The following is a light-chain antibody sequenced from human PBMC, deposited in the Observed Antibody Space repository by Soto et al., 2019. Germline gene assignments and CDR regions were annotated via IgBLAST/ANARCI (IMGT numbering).Light chain of an antibody. CDR3: GTWDSGLSGFV. Sequence: QSVLTQPPSVSAAPGQKVTISCSGSNSNIGNSYVYWYQQFPGAAPKLLMYENAKRASGIPDRFSGSKSGAAATLAITGIQTGDEADYYCGTWDSGLSGFVFGTGIKLTVL. CDR1: NSNIGNSY. J-gene: IGLJ1*01. CDR2: ENA. V-gene: IGLV1-51*02.